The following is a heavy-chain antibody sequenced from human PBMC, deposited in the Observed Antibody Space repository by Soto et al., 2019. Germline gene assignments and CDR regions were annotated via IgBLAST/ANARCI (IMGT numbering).Heavy chain of an antibody. J-gene: IGHJ4*02. Sequence: PGGSLRLSCLASGFTFWSRAMSWVRQAPGEGLEWVSTISDTGGDSKYADSVRGRFTISRDNSRNTLYLQMSSLRADDSAVYYCARGSKESYPGSRIFDLWGRGTLVTVSS. CDR1: GFTFWSRA. CDR2: ISDTGGDS. CDR3: ARGSKESYPGSRIFDL. D-gene: IGHD3-10*01. V-gene: IGHV3-23*01.